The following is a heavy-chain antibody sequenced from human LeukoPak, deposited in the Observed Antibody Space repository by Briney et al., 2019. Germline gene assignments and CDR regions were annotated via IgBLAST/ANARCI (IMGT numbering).Heavy chain of an antibody. CDR1: GFTLSRYS. CDR2: ITGSSSYI. CDR3: ARGVEPLAANTLAY. D-gene: IGHD1-14*01. V-gene: IGHV3-21*04. J-gene: IGHJ4*02. Sequence: GGSLRLSCPASGFTLSRYSMCCVRQAPGKGLEWVSSITGSSSYIYYADSVQGRFTISRDNSKNTLYLEMNSLSPDDTAVYYCARGVEPLAANTLAYWGQGTLVTVSS.